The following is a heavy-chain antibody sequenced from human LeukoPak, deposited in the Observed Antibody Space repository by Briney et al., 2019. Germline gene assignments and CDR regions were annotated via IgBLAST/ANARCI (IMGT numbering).Heavy chain of an antibody. V-gene: IGHV4-59*08. J-gene: IGHJ3*02. D-gene: IGHD3-10*01. CDR3: ARVDYHGSGSYYKGFDI. CDR2: IYYSGST. Sequence: PSETLSLTCTVSGGSISSYYWSWIRQPPGKGLEWIGYIYYSGSTNYNPSLKSRVTISIDTSKSQFSLKLSSVTAADTAVYYCARVDYHGSGSYYKGFDIWGQGTMVTVSS. CDR1: GGSISSYY.